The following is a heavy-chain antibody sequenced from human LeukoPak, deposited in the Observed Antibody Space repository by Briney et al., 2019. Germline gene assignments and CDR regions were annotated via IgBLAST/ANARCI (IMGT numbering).Heavy chain of an antibody. CDR3: ARDHSSSGYYYYFDY. CDR2: IDTSGST. CDR1: GGSISSGSCY. D-gene: IGHD3-22*01. Sequence: SETLSLTCTVSGGSISSGSCYWSWIRQPAGKGLEWIGRIDTSGSTNYNPSLKSRVTISVDTSKNQFSLKLSSVTAADTAVYYCARDHSSSGYYYYFDYWGQGTLVTVSS. J-gene: IGHJ4*02. V-gene: IGHV4-61*02.